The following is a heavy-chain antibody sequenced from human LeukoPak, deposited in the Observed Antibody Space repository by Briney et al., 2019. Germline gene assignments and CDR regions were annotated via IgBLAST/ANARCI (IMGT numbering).Heavy chain of an antibody. D-gene: IGHD5-18*01. V-gene: IGHV4-59*01. J-gene: IGHJ4*02. CDR2: IYYSGAT. Sequence: PSETLSLTCTVSGGSITSYYWSWIRQSPGKGLEWIGYIYYSGATNYNPSVKSRVTISVDTSKNQFSLKVRSVTAADTAVYYCARDRYGCNSGEFDYWGLGTLVTVSS. CDR3: ARDRYGCNSGEFDY. CDR1: GGSITSYY.